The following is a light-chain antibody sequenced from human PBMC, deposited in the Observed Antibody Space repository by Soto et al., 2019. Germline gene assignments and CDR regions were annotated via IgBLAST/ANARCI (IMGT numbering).Light chain of an antibody. V-gene: IGKV3-20*01. Sequence: EIVLMQSPGTLSLSPGEIATLSCRASQSVSNNYLAWYQQKPGQAPRLVIYGASSRATGIPDRFSGSGSGTDFTLTISRLEPEDFAVYYCQQYGSLWTFGQGTKVDIK. CDR3: QQYGSLWT. CDR1: QSVSNNY. CDR2: GAS. J-gene: IGKJ1*01.